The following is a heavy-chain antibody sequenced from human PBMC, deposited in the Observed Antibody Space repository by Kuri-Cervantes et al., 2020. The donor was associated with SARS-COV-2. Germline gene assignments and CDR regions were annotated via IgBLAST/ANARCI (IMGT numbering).Heavy chain of an antibody. J-gene: IGHJ5*02. Sequence: GGSLRLSCAASGFTFSSYAMHWVRQAPGKGLEWVAVISYDGSNKYYADSVKGRFTISRDNSKNTLYLQMNSLRAEDTAVYYCARDGGGWFDPGGQGTLVTGSS. CDR1: GFTFSSYA. CDR3: ARDGGGWFDP. V-gene: IGHV3-30*04. CDR2: ISYDGSNK. D-gene: IGHD3-16*01.